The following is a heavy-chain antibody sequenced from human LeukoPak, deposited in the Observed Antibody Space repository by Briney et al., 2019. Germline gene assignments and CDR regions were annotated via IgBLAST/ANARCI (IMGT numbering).Heavy chain of an antibody. V-gene: IGHV4-59*08. Sequence: SETLSLTCTVSGGSISSYYWSWIRQPPGKGLEWIGYIYYSGSTNYNPSLKSRVTISVDTSKNQFSLKLSSVTAADTAVYYCARLSGTAYYYYYGMDVWGQGTTVTVSS. CDR2: IYYSGST. CDR3: ARLSGTAYYYYYGMDV. CDR1: GGSISSYY. J-gene: IGHJ6*02. D-gene: IGHD1-26*01.